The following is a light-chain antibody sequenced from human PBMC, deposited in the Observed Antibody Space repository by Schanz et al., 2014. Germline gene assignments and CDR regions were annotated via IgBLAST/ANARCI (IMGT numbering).Light chain of an antibody. Sequence: QSVLTQPPSASGSPGQSVTISCTGTSSDIGNYNYVSWYQQHPGKAPKLMIYEVIKRPSGVPDRFSGSKSGNTASLTVAGLQAEDEADYYCSSYAGKSVVFGGGTKLTVL. J-gene: IGLJ2*01. CDR2: EVI. CDR1: SSDIGNYNY. CDR3: SSYAGKSVV. V-gene: IGLV2-8*01.